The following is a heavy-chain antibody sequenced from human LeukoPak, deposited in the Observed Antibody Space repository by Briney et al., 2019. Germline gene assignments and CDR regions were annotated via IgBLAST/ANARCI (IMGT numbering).Heavy chain of an antibody. CDR2: IYYSGST. CDR3: ARLGIVGATHDAFDI. D-gene: IGHD1-26*01. CDR1: GGSISSYY. Sequence: PSETLSLTCTVSGGSISSYYWSWIRQPPGKGLEWIGYIYYSGSTNYNPSLKSRATISVDTSKNQFSLKLSSVTAADTAVYYCARLGIVGATHDAFDIWGQGTMVTVSS. V-gene: IGHV4-59*01. J-gene: IGHJ3*02.